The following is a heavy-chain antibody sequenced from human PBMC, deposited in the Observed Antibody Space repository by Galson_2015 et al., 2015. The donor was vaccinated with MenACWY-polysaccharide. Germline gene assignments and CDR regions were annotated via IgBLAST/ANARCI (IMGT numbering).Heavy chain of an antibody. D-gene: IGHD5-12*01. CDR1: GGSISTGSSY. V-gene: IGHV4-61*02. CDR3: ARSLGYSDSAFDNGRDVDRRFDP. Sequence: PLSLTCSVSGGSISTGSSYWSWIRQPDGKGLEWIGRIHSRGSTDYTPSLKSRVTISTDTSRNQLSHKLISVTAADTAVYYCARSLGYSDSAFDNGRDVDRRFDPWGQGTLVTVSS. J-gene: IGHJ5*02. CDR2: IHSRGST.